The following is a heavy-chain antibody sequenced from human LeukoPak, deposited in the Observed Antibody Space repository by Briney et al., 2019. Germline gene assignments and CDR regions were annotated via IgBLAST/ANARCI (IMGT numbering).Heavy chain of an antibody. V-gene: IGHV4-4*09. D-gene: IGHD1-26*01. CDR3: AKWEASYEAFSI. J-gene: IGHJ3*02. Sequence: SETLSLTCTVSGGSISDYYCNWLRQPPGKGLEWIGYISSSGPTKYNPSLKSRVTASADTSRNQFSLTLSSVTAADTAVYYCAKWEASYEAFSIWGQGTMVTVSS. CDR2: ISSSGPT. CDR1: GGSISDYY.